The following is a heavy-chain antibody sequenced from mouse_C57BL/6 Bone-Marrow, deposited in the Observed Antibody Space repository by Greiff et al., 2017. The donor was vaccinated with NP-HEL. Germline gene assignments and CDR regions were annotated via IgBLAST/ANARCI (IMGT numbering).Heavy chain of an antibody. CDR2: INPNNGGT. V-gene: IGHV1-26*01. D-gene: IGHD2-4*01. CDR1: GYTFTDYY. Sequence: VQLQQSGPELVKPGASVKISCKASGYTFTDYYMNWVKQSHGKSLEWIGDINPNNGGTSYNQKFKGKATLTVDKSSSTAYMELRSLTSEDSAVYYCARYYDVAYWGQGTLVTVSA. CDR3: ARYYDVAY. J-gene: IGHJ3*01.